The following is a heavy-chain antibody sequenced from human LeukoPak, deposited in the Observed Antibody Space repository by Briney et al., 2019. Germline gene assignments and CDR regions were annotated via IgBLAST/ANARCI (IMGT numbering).Heavy chain of an antibody. CDR2: ISSSGSTI. J-gene: IGHJ1*01. CDR3: TTAMVVTAILYFQH. D-gene: IGHD2-21*02. Sequence: GGSLRLSCAASGLTFSDYYMTWIRQAPGKGLEWVSYISSSGSTIYYADSVKGRFTISRDNAKNSLYLQMNSLRAEDTAVYYCTTAMVVTAILYFQHWGQGTLVTVSS. CDR1: GLTFSDYY. V-gene: IGHV3-11*01.